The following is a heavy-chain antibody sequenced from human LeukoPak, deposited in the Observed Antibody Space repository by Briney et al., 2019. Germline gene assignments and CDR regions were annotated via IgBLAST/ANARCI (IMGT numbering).Heavy chain of an antibody. V-gene: IGHV3-30*02. D-gene: IGHD2-2*03. CDR3: AKDFSMDSGLFDY. CDR1: GFTFSSYG. Sequence: LPGGSLRLSCAASGFTFSSYGMHWVRQAPGKGLEWVSFIRYDGSNKYYADSVKGRFTISRDNSKNTLYLQMNGLRAEDTAVYYCAKDFSMDSGLFDYWGQGTLVTVSS. J-gene: IGHJ4*02. CDR2: IRYDGSNK.